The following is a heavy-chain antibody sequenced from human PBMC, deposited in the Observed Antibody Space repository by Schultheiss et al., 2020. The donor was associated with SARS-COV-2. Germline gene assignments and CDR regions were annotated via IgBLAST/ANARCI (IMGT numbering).Heavy chain of an antibody. Sequence: SETLSLTCAVDGGSFSGYYWSWIRQPPGKGLEWIGCIYYSGSTNYNPSLKSRVTMSVDTSKNQFSLKLSSVTAADTAVYYCARSVVVVAATPDWFDPWGQGTLVTVSS. V-gene: IGHV4-34*11. CDR2: IYYSGST. CDR3: ARSVVVVAATPDWFDP. CDR1: GGSFSGYY. D-gene: IGHD2-15*01. J-gene: IGHJ5*02.